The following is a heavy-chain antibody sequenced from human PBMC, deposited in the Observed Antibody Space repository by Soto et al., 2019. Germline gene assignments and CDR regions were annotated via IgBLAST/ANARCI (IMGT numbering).Heavy chain of an antibody. CDR1: GSTFTRYN. CDR2: IDTRGGSA. V-gene: IGHV1-46*01. Sequence: AQLVQSGAEVKKPGASANISCKASGSTFTRYNIHWVRQAPGQGLEWMGIIDTRGGSADYTQRFQGRVTMTRDTSTGTVYMELSSLGSEDTAVYYCARDLPRDLVRGSLDIRGQGTLVTVSS. J-gene: IGHJ3*01. D-gene: IGHD3-10*02. CDR3: ARDLPRDLVRGSLDI.